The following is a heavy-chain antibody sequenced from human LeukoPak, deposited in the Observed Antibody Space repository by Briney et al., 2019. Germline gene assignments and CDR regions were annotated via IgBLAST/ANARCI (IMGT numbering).Heavy chain of an antibody. D-gene: IGHD3-22*01. CDR3: ATSRQYYDPNGYYPYYFDH. V-gene: IGHV3-30*03. CDR2: TSNDGSNK. CDR1: AFTFNTFD. J-gene: IGHJ4*02. Sequence: GGSLRLSCSVSAFTFNTFDNFAMNWVRQAPGKGLEWVAVTSNDGSNKYYPDSVKGRFTISRDNSKNTLYLQMSSLRAEDTAVYYCATSRQYYDPNGYYPYYFDHWGQGTLVTVSS.